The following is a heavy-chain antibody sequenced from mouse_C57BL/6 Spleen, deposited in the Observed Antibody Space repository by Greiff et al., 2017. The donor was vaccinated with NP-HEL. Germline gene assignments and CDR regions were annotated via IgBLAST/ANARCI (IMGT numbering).Heavy chain of an antibody. CDR1: GYTFTSYW. J-gene: IGHJ4*01. D-gene: IGHD3-2*02. CDR3: ARPQLRLYCAMDY. CDR2: IYPGSGST. V-gene: IGHV1-55*01. Sequence: QVQLQQPGAELVKPGASVKMSCKASGYTFTSYWITWVKQRPGQGLEWIGDIYPGSGSTNYNEKSKSKATLTVDTSSSTAYMQLSSLTSEDSAVYYCARPQLRLYCAMDYWGQGTSVTVSS.